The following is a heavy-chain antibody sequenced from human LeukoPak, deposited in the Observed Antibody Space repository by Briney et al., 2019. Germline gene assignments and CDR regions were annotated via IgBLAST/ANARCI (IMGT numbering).Heavy chain of an antibody. CDR3: AKRYYDFPLDY. V-gene: IGHV3-23*01. CDR1: GFTFSIYA. J-gene: IGHJ4*02. D-gene: IGHD3-3*01. Sequence: PGGSLRLSCAPSGFTFSIYAMNWVRQAPGEGLEWGSSISANGGETHYADSVKGRFTIYRDNSKNTLYLQIHTPRVEDTAVYYCAKRYYDFPLDYWGQGTLVTVSS. CDR2: ISANGGET.